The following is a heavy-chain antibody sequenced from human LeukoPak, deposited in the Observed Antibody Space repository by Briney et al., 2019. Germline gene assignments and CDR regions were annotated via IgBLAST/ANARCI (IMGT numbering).Heavy chain of an antibody. CDR3: AKERQLEPFDC. D-gene: IGHD1-1*01. CDR1: GFSFSNYG. CDR2: VQNDESEK. V-gene: IGHV3-30*02. J-gene: IGHJ4*02. Sequence: GGPLRLSCTVSGFSFSNYGVHWVRQTPGKGLEWVAFVQNDESEKFFADSVKGRFTVSRDNSKNTLYLQMNSLRGDDTAVYYCAKERQLEPFDCWGQGTLVTVSS.